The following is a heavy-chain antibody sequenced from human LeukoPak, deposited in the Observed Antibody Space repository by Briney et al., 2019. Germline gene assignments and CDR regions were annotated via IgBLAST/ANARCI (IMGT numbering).Heavy chain of an antibody. Sequence: PGGSMRLSCAASGFTFSSYSMNWVRQAPGKGLEWVSYISSSSSTIYYADSVKGRFTISRDNAKNSLYLQMNSLRAEDTAVYYCARGGGCSGGSCYQYYYYYYMDVWGKGTTVTVSS. CDR2: ISSSSSTI. J-gene: IGHJ6*03. D-gene: IGHD2-15*01. CDR1: GFTFSSYS. V-gene: IGHV3-48*01. CDR3: ARGGGCSGGSCYQYYYYYYMDV.